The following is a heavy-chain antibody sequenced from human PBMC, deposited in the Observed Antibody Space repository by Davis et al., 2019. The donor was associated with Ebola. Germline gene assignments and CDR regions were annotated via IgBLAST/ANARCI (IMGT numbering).Heavy chain of an antibody. CDR2: IYYSGST. V-gene: IGHV4-31*03. J-gene: IGHJ6*02. CDR3: ARVIPEGSSFCMDV. Sequence: SETLSLTCTVSGGSISSGGYYWSWIRQHPGKGLEWIGYIYYSGSTYYNPSLKSRVTISVDTSKNQFSLKLSSVTAADTAVYYCARVIPEGSSFCMDVWGQGTTVTVSS. CDR1: GGSISSGGYY. D-gene: IGHD6-13*01.